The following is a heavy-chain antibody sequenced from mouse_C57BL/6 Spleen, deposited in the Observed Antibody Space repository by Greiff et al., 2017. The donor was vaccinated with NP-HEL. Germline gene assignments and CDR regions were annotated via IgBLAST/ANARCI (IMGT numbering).Heavy chain of an antibody. CDR1: GFTFSSYG. V-gene: IGHV5-6*01. CDR2: ISSGGSYT. Sequence: EVQGVESGGDLVKPGGSLKLSCAASGFTFSSYGMSWVRQTPDKRLEWVATISSGGSYTYYPDSVKGRFTISRDNAKHTLYLQMSSLKSEDTAMYYCARHGGLLTNLYFDYWGQGTTLTVSS. CDR3: ARHGGLLTNLYFDY. D-gene: IGHD2-3*01. J-gene: IGHJ2*01.